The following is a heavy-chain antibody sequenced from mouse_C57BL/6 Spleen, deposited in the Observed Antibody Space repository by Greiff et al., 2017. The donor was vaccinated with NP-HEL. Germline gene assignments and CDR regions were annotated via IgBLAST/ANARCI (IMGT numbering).Heavy chain of an antibody. CDR1: GFTFSDFY. J-gene: IGHJ1*03. V-gene: IGHV7-1*01. D-gene: IGHD1-1*01. CDR2: SRNKANDYTT. CDR3: ARDAYYDGTHWYFDV. Sequence: EVQGVESGGGLVQSGRSLRLSCATSGFTFSDFYMEWVRQAPGKGLEWIAASRNKANDYTTEYSASVKGRFIVSRDTSQSILYLQMNALRAEDTAIYYCARDAYYDGTHWYFDVWGTGTTVTVSS.